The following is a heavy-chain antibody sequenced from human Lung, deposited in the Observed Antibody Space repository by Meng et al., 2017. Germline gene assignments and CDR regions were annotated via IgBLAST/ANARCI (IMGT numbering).Heavy chain of an antibody. CDR2: INHSGST. J-gene: IGHJ4*02. CDR3: ARGPTTMDHDFDY. Sequence: QVQLQQWGAGLFKPSETLSLTCVVSGGSFSDYYWSWIRQPPGKGLEWIGEINHSGSTNYNPSLESRATISVDTSQNNLSLKLSSVTAADSAVYYCARGPTTMDHDFDYWGQGTLVTVSS. V-gene: IGHV4-34*01. D-gene: IGHD4-11*01. CDR1: GGSFSDYY.